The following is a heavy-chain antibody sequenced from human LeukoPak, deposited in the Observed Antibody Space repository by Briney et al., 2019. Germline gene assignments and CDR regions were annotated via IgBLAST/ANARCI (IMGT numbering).Heavy chain of an antibody. CDR3: ARGSNGDYGNTFDV. CDR2: ISGNGDST. D-gene: IGHD4-17*01. J-gene: IGHJ3*01. V-gene: IGHV3-64*01. CDR1: GFIFSNNA. Sequence: GGSLRLSCAASGFIFSNNAMHWVRQAPGKGLAYVSAISGNGDSTYYANSVKGRFTISRDNSKNTLYLQMGSLRAEDMAVYYCARGSNGDYGNTFDVWGQGTMVTVSS.